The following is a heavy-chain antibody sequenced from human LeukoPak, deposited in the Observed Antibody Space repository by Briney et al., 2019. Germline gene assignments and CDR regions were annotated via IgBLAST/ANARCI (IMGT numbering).Heavy chain of an antibody. CDR2: SVVGSGNT. CDR3: AAGDSSGSLDY. V-gene: IGHV1-58*01. J-gene: IGHJ4*02. CDR1: GVTFTSSA. D-gene: IGHD6-19*01. Sequence: GTSVKVSCKASGVTFTSSAVQWVRQARGQRLEWIGWSVVGSGNTNYAQKIQERVTITRDMSTSTAYMELSSLRSEDTAVYYCAAGDSSGSLDYWGQGTLVTVSS.